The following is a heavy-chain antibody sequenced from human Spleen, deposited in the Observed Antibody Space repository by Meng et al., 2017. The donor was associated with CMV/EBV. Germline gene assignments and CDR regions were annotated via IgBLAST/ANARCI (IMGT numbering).Heavy chain of an antibody. CDR2: IYYRGDT. D-gene: IGHD5-12*01. Sequence: SETLSLTCTISVGSISSSYWSWIRQSPGKGLEWIGYIYYRGDTNYNPSLKSRVTISVDSSRNQISLKLTSVTAADTAVYYCAKAYRSGYPCMDVWGQGTAVTVSS. J-gene: IGHJ6*02. CDR3: AKAYRSGYPCMDV. CDR1: VGSISSSY. V-gene: IGHV4-59*01.